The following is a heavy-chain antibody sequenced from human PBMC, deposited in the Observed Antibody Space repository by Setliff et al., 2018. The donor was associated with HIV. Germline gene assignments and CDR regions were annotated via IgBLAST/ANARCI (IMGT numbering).Heavy chain of an antibody. J-gene: IGHJ4*02. D-gene: IGHD6-19*01. CDR3: ASPASGGSSGQYHY. Sequence: PSETLSLTCTVSGGSISSSSYYWGWIRQPPGKGLVWIGSIYYSGSTYYNPSLKSRVTISVDTSKNQFSLKLSSVTAADTAVYYCASPASGGSSGQYHYWGQGTLVTVSS. V-gene: IGHV4-39*01. CDR2: IYYSGST. CDR1: GGSISSSSYY.